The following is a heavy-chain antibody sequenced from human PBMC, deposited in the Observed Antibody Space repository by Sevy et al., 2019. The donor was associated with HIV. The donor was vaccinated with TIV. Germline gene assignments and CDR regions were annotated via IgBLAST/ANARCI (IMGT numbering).Heavy chain of an antibody. Sequence: GGSLRLSCAASGFTSGSFWMHWVRQTPGKGLIWVSHINSDGKIADYADSVKGRFTVSRDSAKNTQHLQMTSLGDEDTALYYCTIGSVGTAQHWGQGILVTVSS. J-gene: IGHJ4*02. CDR3: TIGSVGTAQH. D-gene: IGHD6-13*01. CDR2: INSDGKIA. V-gene: IGHV3-74*01. CDR1: GFTSGSFW.